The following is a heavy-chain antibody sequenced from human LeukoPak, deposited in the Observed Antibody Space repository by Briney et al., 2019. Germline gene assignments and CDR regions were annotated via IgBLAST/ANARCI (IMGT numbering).Heavy chain of an antibody. D-gene: IGHD7-27*01. CDR1: GFTFSHYV. CDR2: IHGNGART. Sequence: GGSLRLSCAASGFTFSHYVMTWVRQAPGKGLEWVSAIHGNGARTYYADSVKGRFIISRDNSKNTLYLQMNSLRAEDTAVYFCARERTGEAFDYWGQGTLVTVSS. CDR3: ARERTGEAFDY. J-gene: IGHJ4*02. V-gene: IGHV3-23*01.